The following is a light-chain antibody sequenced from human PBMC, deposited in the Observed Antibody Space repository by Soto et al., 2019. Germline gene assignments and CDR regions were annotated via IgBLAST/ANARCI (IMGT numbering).Light chain of an antibody. CDR2: SNN. CDR1: GSNIGSNY. CDR3: AAWDDSLSGYV. V-gene: IGLV1-47*02. Sequence: QSVLTQPPSASGTPGQRVTISCSGSGSNIGSNYVYWYQQLPGTAPKLLIYSNNQRPSGVPYRFSGSKSGTSASLAISGLRSDDEADYYCAAWDDSLSGYVFGTGTKVTVL. J-gene: IGLJ1*01.